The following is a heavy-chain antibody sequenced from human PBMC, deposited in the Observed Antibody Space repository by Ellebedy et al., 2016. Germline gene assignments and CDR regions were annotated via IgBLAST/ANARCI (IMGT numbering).Heavy chain of an antibody. J-gene: IGHJ4*02. CDR2: IYYTGST. CDR1: GGSISSSDYY. Sequence: SETLSLTCTVSGGSISSSDYYWGWSRQPPEKGLEWIGTIYYTGSTNYNPSLNSRVTISVDTSRNQFSLRLRFVTAADTAVYYCARRLTNNTADYWGQGALVTVSS. CDR3: ARRLTNNTADY. D-gene: IGHD1/OR15-1a*01. V-gene: IGHV4-39*01.